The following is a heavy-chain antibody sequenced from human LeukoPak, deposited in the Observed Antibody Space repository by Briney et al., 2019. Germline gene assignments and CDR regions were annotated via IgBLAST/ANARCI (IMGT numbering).Heavy chain of an antibody. D-gene: IGHD6-13*01. CDR1: GDSVSGVY. J-gene: IGHJ4*02. V-gene: IGHV4-59*02. CDR2: VYYSGDT. CDR3: ARGKHSSSWYNY. Sequence: SETLSLTCTVSGDSVSGVYWSWIRQPPGKGLEWIGYVYYSGDTNYNPSLKSRVTMSLDTSKNQFSLKLSSVTAADTAVYYCARGKHSSSWYNYWGQGTLVTVSS.